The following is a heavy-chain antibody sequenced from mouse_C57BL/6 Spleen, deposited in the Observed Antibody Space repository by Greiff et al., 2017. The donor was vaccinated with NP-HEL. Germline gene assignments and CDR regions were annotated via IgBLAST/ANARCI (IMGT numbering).Heavy chain of an antibody. J-gene: IGHJ3*01. CDR2: IRLKSDNYAT. V-gene: IGHV6-3*01. Sequence: EVQVVESGGGLVQPGGSMKLSCVASGFTFSNYWMNWVRQSPEKGLEWVAQIRLKSDNYATHYAESVKGRFTISRDDSKSSVYLQMNNLRAEDTGIYYCTGLYDYDWFAYWGQGTLVTVSA. CDR1: GFTFSNYW. D-gene: IGHD2-4*01. CDR3: TGLYDYDWFAY.